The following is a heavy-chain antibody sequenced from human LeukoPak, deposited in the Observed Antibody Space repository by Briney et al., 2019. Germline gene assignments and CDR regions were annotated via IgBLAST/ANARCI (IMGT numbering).Heavy chain of an antibody. D-gene: IGHD3-22*01. CDR1: GFTFSSYW. CDR2: IKSDRST. V-gene: IGHV3-74*01. J-gene: IGHJ1*01. Sequence: GGSLRLSCAASGFTFSSYWMHWVRQAPGKGLVWVSRIKSDRSTRYADSVKGRFTISRDNAKTTVSLQMNSLRAEDTGVYYCARAPSEIGGYYPEYFRHWGQGTLVTVSP. CDR3: ARAPSEIGGYYPEYFRH.